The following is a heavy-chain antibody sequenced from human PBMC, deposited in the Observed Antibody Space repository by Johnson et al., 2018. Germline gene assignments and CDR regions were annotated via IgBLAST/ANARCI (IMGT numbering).Heavy chain of an antibody. CDR2: IVPIFGTA. D-gene: IGHD6-13*01. CDR3: ATDWEIAAVGTGGYFHH. J-gene: IGHJ1*01. CDR1: GGTFNIYA. Sequence: QVQLVQSGAEVKKPGSSVKVSCKASGGTFNIYAISWVRQAPGLRLEWMGRIVPIFGTANYAQKFQGRVTLTADESTSTAYMELGSLRSEDTAVYYCATDWEIAAVGTGGYFHHWGQGTLVTVSS. V-gene: IGHV1-69*18.